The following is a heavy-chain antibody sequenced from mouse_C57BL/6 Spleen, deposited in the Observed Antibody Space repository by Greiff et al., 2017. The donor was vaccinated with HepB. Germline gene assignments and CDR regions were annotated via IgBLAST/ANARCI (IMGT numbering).Heavy chain of an antibody. CDR3: ARLKGLALYYYAMDY. V-gene: IGHV1-42*01. Sequence: EVQLQQSGPELVKPGASVKISCKASGYSFTGYYMNWVKQSPEKSLEWIGEINPSTGGTTYNQKFKAKATLTVDKSSSTAYMQLKSLTSEDSAVYYCARLKGLALYYYAMDYWGQGTSVTVSS. D-gene: IGHD3-1*01. CDR1: GYSFTGYY. CDR2: INPSTGGT. J-gene: IGHJ4*01.